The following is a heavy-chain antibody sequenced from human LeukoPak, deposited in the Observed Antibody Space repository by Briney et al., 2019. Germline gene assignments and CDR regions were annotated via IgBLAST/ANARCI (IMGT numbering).Heavy chain of an antibody. CDR1: GGSISSGGYY. CDR2: IYYSGST. D-gene: IGHD3-3*01. Sequence: SQTLSLTCTVSGGSISSGGYYWSWIRQHPGKGLEWIGYIYYSGSTYYNPSLKSRVTVSVDTSKNQFSLKLSSVTAADTAVYYCARDLRFLEWQHAFDIWGQGTMVTVSS. V-gene: IGHV4-31*03. J-gene: IGHJ3*02. CDR3: ARDLRFLEWQHAFDI.